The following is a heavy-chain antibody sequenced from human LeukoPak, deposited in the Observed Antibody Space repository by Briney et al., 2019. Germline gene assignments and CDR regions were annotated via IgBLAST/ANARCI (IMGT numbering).Heavy chain of an antibody. CDR3: ARGMEQLSLFNP. CDR1: GGTFSSYA. V-gene: IGHV1-69*05. J-gene: IGHJ5*02. CDR2: IIPIFGTA. Sequence: SVKVSCKASGGTFSSYAISWVRQAPGQGLEWMGGIIPIFGTANYAQKFQGRVTITTDESTSTAYMELSSLRSEDTAVYYCARGMEQLSLFNPWGQGTLVPVS. D-gene: IGHD6-6*01.